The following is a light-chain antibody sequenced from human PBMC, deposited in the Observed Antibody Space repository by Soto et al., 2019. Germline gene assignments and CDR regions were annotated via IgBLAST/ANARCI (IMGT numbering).Light chain of an antibody. CDR3: QQYENWPYT. CDR2: GAS. J-gene: IGKJ2*01. CDR1: PGVSNT. Sequence: EIVMTQSPATVSLSPGERATLSCRASPGVSNTLAWYQQRPGQAPRLLIYGASIRAPGIPARFSGGGSGTEFTLTITSLQSEDFAVYYCQQYENWPYTFGQGTKLENK. V-gene: IGKV3-15*01.